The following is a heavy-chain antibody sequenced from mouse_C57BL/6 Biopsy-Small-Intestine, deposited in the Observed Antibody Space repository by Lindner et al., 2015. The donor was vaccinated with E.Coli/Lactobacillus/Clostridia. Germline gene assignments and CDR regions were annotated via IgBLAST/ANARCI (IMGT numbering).Heavy chain of an antibody. D-gene: IGHD1-1*01. Sequence: WIGNINPNNGGTIYNQKFKGKATLTVDKSSSTAYMELRSLTSEDTAVYYCARSAYYGSRPFGYWGQGTTLTVSS. CDR3: ARSAYYGSRPFGY. CDR2: INPNNGGT. J-gene: IGHJ2*01. V-gene: IGHV1-18*01.